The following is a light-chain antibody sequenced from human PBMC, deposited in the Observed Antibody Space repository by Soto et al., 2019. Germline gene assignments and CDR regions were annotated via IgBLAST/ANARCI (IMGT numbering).Light chain of an antibody. CDR2: KAS. CDR3: QQTYTTPVT. J-gene: IGKJ1*01. V-gene: IGKV1-5*03. Sequence: DIQMTQSPSSLSASVGDRVTITCRASQSVSGWLAWYQQKPGKAPKLLIYKASSLESGVPSRFSGSGSGTDFALTISSLQPEDFTTYYCQQTYTTPVTFGQGTKVDIK. CDR1: QSVSGW.